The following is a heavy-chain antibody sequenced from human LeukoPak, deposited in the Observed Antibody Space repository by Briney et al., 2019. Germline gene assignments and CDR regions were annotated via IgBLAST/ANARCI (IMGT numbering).Heavy chain of an antibody. D-gene: IGHD5-24*01. Sequence: GGSLRLSCAASGFTFSSYGMHWVRQAPGKGLEWVAVISYDGSNKYYADSVKGRFTISRDNSKNTLYLQMNSLRAEDTAVHYCARRDPPDYWGQGTLVTVSS. CDR3: ARRDPPDY. CDR2: ISYDGSNK. CDR1: GFTFSSYG. V-gene: IGHV3-30*03. J-gene: IGHJ4*02.